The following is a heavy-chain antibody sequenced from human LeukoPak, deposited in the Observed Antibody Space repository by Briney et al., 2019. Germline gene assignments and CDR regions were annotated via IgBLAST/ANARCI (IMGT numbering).Heavy chain of an antibody. V-gene: IGHV4-59*11. Sequence: SETLSLTCTVSGGSISSHYWSWIRQPPGKGLEWIGYIYYSGSTNYNPSLKSRVTISVDTSKNQFSLKLSSVTAADTAVYYCARGYSYREKNLDYWGQGTLVTVSS. CDR1: GGSISSHY. J-gene: IGHJ4*02. CDR3: ARGYSYREKNLDY. D-gene: IGHD5-18*01. CDR2: IYYSGST.